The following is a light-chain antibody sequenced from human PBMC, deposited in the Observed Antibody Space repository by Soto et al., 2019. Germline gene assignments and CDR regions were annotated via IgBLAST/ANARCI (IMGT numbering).Light chain of an antibody. CDR3: GTWDSSLSVVV. J-gene: IGLJ2*01. CDR2: DND. V-gene: IGLV1-51*01. Sequence: QSVLTQPPSVSAAPGQKVTISCSGSSFDIGNNYVSWYQQLPGTAPKLLIYDNDKRPSGIPDRFSGSKSGTSATLDITGLQTGDEADYYCGTWDSSLSVVVFGGGTKVTVL. CDR1: SFDIGNNY.